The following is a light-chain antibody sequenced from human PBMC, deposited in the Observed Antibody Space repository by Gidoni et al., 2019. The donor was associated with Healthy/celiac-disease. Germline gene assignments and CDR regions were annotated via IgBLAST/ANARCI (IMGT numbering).Light chain of an antibody. J-gene: IGKJ2*01. CDR1: QDISNY. Sequence: DIQLTQSPSSLSASVGDRVTITCQASQDISNYLNWYQQKPGKAPKLLSYDASNLETGVPSRFSGSGSGTDFTFNISSLQPEDIATYYCKKYNNLPSYTVGQGTKLEIK. CDR3: KKYNNLPSYT. CDR2: DAS. V-gene: IGKV1-33*01.